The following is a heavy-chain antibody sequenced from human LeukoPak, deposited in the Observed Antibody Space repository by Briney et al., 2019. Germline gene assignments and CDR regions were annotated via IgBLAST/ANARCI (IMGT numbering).Heavy chain of an antibody. D-gene: IGHD2-21*01. V-gene: IGHV4-61*01. CDR2: IYYRGST. J-gene: IGHJ5*02. Sequence: SETLSLTCTVSGGSVSGGNYYWSWIRQPPGTGLEWIGYIYYRGSTNYNPSLKSRVTISVDGSKNQFSLKLNSVTAADTAVYYCARVLGSNMGSDYYNWFDPWGQGTLVTVSS. CDR3: ARVLGSNMGSDYYNWFDP. CDR1: GGSVSGGNYY.